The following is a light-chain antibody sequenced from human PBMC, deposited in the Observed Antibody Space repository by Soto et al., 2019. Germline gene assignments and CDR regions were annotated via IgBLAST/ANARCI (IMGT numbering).Light chain of an antibody. V-gene: IGLV2-14*03. Sequence: QSALTQPASVSGSPGQSITISCTGTSSDVGDYNYVSWYQQHPGKAPKLMIYDVSDRPSGVSNRFSGSKSGNTASLIISGLQAEYEADYYCSSYTSSNTVVFGGGTKVTVL. CDR2: DVS. J-gene: IGLJ2*01. CDR1: SSDVGDYNY. CDR3: SSYTSSNTVV.